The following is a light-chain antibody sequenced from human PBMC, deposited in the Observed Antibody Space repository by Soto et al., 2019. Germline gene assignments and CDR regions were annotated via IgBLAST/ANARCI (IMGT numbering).Light chain of an antibody. Sequence: EIALTQSPGTLSLSPGALATPPGRPSQSVKYSYLAWYQHKPGQAPRLLIYGTSSRATGIPDRFSGSGSGTDFTLTISRVEPEDFAVYYCQQYSNWPTFGQGTRLEIK. CDR1: QSVKYSY. J-gene: IGKJ5*01. CDR3: QQYSNWPT. V-gene: IGKV3-20*01. CDR2: GTS.